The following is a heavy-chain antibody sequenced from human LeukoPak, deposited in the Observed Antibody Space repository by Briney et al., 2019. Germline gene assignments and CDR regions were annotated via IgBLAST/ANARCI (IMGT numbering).Heavy chain of an antibody. V-gene: IGHV3-30*18. CDR2: ISYDGSNK. D-gene: IGHD2-2*01. CDR1: GFIFSNYG. CDR3: AKERCSSTSCYPFYFDY. J-gene: IGHJ4*02. Sequence: GGSLRLSCAASGFIFSNYGMNWVRQAPGKGLEWVAVISYDGSNKYYADSVKGRFTISRDNPKNTLYLQMNSLRAEDTAMYYCAKERCSSTSCYPFYFDYWGQGTLVTVSS.